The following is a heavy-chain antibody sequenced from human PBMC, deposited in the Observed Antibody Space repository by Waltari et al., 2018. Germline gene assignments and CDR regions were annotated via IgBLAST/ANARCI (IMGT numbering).Heavy chain of an antibody. J-gene: IGHJ4*02. CDR2: ISSSSSYI. V-gene: IGHV3-21*01. CDR1: GFTFSSYS. D-gene: IGHD4-17*01. Sequence: EVQLVESGGGLVKPGGSLRLSCAASGFTFSSYSMNWVRQAPGKGLEWVSSISSSSSYIYYAASVKGRFTISRDNAKNSLYLQMNSLRAEDTAVYYCARKSVTTSHFDYWGQGTLVTVSS. CDR3: ARKSVTTSHFDY.